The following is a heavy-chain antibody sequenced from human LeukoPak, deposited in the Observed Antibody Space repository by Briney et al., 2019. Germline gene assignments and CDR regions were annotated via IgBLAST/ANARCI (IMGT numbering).Heavy chain of an antibody. J-gene: IGHJ4*02. CDR1: GGTFSSYA. CDR3: ARDGPLQCSGGSCYSGVSDY. V-gene: IGHV1-69*04. Sequence: SVKVSCKASGGTFSSYAISWVRQAPGQGLEWMGRIIPILGIANYAQKFQGRVTITADKSTSTAYMELCSLRSEDTAVYYCARDGPLQCSGGSCYSGVSDYWGQGTLVTVSS. D-gene: IGHD2-15*01. CDR2: IIPILGIA.